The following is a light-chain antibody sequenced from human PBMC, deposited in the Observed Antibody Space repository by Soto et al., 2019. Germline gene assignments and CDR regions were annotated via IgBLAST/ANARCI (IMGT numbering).Light chain of an antibody. CDR3: QHYGSSPPIT. CDR1: QSVSSTS. V-gene: IGKV3-20*01. J-gene: IGKJ5*01. Sequence: DIVLTQSPGPLSLSPGERATLSCRASQSVSSTSLAWYQQKPGQAPRLLIYDASSRATGIPDRFSGGGSGTDFTLTISRLEPEDFAVYYCQHYGSSPPITFGQGTRLQIK. CDR2: DAS.